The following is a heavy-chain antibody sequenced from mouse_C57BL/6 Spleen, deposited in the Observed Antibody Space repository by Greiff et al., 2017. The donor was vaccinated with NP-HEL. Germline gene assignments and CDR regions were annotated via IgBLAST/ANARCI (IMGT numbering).Heavy chain of an antibody. CDR3: ARHEGAMDY. CDR1: GYTFTSYW. CDR2: IDPSDSYT. V-gene: IGHV1-59*01. Sequence: QVQLKQPGAELVRPGTSVKLSCKASGYTFTSYWMHWVKQRPGQGLEWIGVIDPSDSYTNYNQKFKGKATLTVDTSSSTAYMQLSSLTSEDSAVYYCARHEGAMDYWGQGTSVTVSS. J-gene: IGHJ4*01.